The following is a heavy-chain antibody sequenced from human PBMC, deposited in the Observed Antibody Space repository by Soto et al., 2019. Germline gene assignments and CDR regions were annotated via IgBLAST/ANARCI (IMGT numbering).Heavy chain of an antibody. CDR3: TRGTKGGSPPL. Sequence: GGSLRLSCAGSGFVFSDYSMNWVRQAPGRGLEWVSHISSSGTNTYYAASVRGRFTISRDNAKNSLFLRMISLKDDDTAVYYCTRGTKGGSPPLWGRGTLVIVSS. CDR1: GFVFSDYS. J-gene: IGHJ4*02. D-gene: IGHD1-7*01. CDR2: ISSSGTNT. V-gene: IGHV3-48*02.